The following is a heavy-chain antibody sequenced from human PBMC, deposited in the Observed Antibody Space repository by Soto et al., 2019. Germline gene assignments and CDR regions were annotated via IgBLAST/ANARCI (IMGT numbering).Heavy chain of an antibody. J-gene: IGHJ4*02. D-gene: IGHD3-16*01. CDR2: ISGSGTT. V-gene: IGHV3-48*03. Sequence: EVLLVESGGGSRQPGGSLRLSCVASGYTFNSHEMNWVRQAPGKGLEWISSISGSGTTNYAESVKGRFTISRDNAHKSLLLEMKDLRVEDTAVYYCARGGIHWGQGTLVTVSS. CDR3: ARGGIH. CDR1: GYTFNSHE.